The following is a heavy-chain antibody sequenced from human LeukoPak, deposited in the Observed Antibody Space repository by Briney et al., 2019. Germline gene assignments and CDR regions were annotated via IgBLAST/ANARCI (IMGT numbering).Heavy chain of an antibody. CDR2: IYSGGDT. CDR1: GVTVSNNL. Sequence: GGSLRLSCAASGVTVSNNLMNWVRQAPGKGLEWVSLIYSGGDTHYADSVKGRFTISRDDATNSLYLQMSSLRAEDTAVYFCATDYYCSGGRCYPPYWGQGTLVTVSS. J-gene: IGHJ4*02. V-gene: IGHV3-66*01. CDR3: ATDYYCSGGRCYPPY. D-gene: IGHD2-15*01.